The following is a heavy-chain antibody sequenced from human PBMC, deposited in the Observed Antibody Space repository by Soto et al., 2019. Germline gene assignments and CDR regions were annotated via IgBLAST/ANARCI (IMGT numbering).Heavy chain of an antibody. CDR3: ARVLGWGVPYFDY. V-gene: IGHV4-34*01. CDR1: GGSFSGYY. D-gene: IGHD2-2*03. Sequence: SETLSLTCAVYGGSFSGYYWSWIRQPPGKGLEWIGEIDHSGSTNYNPSLKSRLTISVDTSKNHFSLKLSSVTAADTAVYYCARVLGWGVPYFDYWGQGTLVTVSS. CDR2: IDHSGST. J-gene: IGHJ4*02.